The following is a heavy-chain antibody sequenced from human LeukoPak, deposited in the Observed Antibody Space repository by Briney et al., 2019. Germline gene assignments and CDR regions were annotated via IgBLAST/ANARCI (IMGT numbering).Heavy chain of an antibody. V-gene: IGHV3-74*01. CDR2: INSNGSST. CDR1: GFTFSTYW. Sequence: GGSLRLSCAASGFTFSTYWMHWVRQAPGRGLVWVSRINSNGSSTNYADSVKGRFTISSDNAKNTLYLQMNSLRAEDTAVYDCAKSRRSYCSGGSCFGLWDYWGQGTLVTVSS. CDR3: AKSRRSYCSGGSCFGLWDY. D-gene: IGHD2-15*01. J-gene: IGHJ4*02.